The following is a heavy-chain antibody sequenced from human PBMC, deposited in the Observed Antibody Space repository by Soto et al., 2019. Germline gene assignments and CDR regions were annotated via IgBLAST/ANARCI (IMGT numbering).Heavy chain of an antibody. D-gene: IGHD3-22*01. Sequence: PGGSLRLSCAASGFTFSDYYMSWIRRAPGKGLECVSYISSSSTYTNYADSVKGRFTISRDNAKNSLYLQMNSLRAEDTAVYYCASLGDYYDSSGYYYRAPFDYWGQGTLVTVSS. CDR2: ISSSSTYT. CDR3: ASLGDYYDSSGYYYRAPFDY. CDR1: GFTFSDYY. V-gene: IGHV3-11*06. J-gene: IGHJ4*02.